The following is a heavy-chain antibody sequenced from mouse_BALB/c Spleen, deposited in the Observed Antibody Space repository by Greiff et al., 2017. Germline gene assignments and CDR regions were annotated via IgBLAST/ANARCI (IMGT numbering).Heavy chain of an antibody. CDR2: ISSGGGST. J-gene: IGHJ1*01. Sequence: EVKLVESGGGLVKPGGSLKLSCAASGFAFSSYDMSWVRQTPGKRLEWVAYISSGGGSTYYPDTVKGRFTISRDNAKNTLYLQMSSLKSEDTAMYYCASTMITTWYFDVWGAGTTVTVSS. CDR3: ASTMITTWYFDV. CDR1: GFAFSSYD. D-gene: IGHD2-4*01. V-gene: IGHV5-12-1*01.